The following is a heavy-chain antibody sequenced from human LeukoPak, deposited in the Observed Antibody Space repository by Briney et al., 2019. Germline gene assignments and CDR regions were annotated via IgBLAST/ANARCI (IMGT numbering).Heavy chain of an antibody. Sequence: PSETLSLTCTVSGGSISSYYWSWIRQPPGKGLEWIGYIYYSGSTNYNPSLKSRVTISVDTSKNQFSLKLSSVTAADTAVYYCARGPYGDYVGHDYRGQGTLVTVSS. V-gene: IGHV4-59*01. CDR1: GGSISSYY. CDR2: IYYSGST. CDR3: ARGPYGDYVGHDY. J-gene: IGHJ4*02. D-gene: IGHD4-17*01.